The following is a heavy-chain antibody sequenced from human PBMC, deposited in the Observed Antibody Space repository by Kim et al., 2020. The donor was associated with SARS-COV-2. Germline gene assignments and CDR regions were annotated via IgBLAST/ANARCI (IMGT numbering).Heavy chain of an antibody. CDR1: GGSISSYY. CDR3: ARNPPYSSSWYFQH. J-gene: IGHJ1*01. CDR2: IYYSGST. Sequence: SETLSLTCTVSGGSISSYYWSWIRQPPGKGLEWIGYIYYSGSTNYNPSLKSRVTISVDTSKNQFSLKLSSVTAADTAVYYCARNPPYSSSWYFQHWGQGTLVTVSS. D-gene: IGHD6-13*01. V-gene: IGHV4-59*01.